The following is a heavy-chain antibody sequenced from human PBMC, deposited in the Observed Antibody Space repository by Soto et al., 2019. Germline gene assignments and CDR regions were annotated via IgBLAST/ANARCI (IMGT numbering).Heavy chain of an antibody. Sequence: QVQLQESGPGLLKSSETLSLTCTVSGGSISGYYWSWIRQPPGKGLEWIGYIYYSGSTNYNPSLKSRVTISVDTSKNQFSLKLISVTAADTALFYCARLMVTNDPDTGGPALFFDYWGQGTLVTVSS. D-gene: IGHD5-18*01. CDR3: ARLMVTNDPDTGGPALFFDY. V-gene: IGHV4-59*01. CDR2: IYYSGST. CDR1: GGSISGYY. J-gene: IGHJ4*02.